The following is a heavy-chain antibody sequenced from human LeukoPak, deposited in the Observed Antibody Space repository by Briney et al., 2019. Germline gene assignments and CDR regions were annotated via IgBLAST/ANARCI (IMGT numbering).Heavy chain of an antibody. CDR3: TRAYSGSYYGQDAFDI. CDR1: GFTFSSYS. Sequence: GVLRLSCAASGFTFSSYSMNWVRQAPGKGLEWVGFIRSKAYGGTTEYAASVKGRFTISRDDSKSIAYLQMNSLKTEDTAVYYCTRAYSGSYYGQDAFDIWGQGTMVTVSS. V-gene: IGHV3-49*04. J-gene: IGHJ3*02. D-gene: IGHD1-26*01. CDR2: IRSKAYGGTT.